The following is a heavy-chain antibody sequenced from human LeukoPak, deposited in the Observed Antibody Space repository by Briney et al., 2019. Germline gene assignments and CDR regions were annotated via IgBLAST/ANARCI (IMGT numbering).Heavy chain of an antibody. J-gene: IGHJ4*02. CDR3: ARDTGGSLGFDY. V-gene: IGHV1-2*02. D-gene: IGHD2-8*02. CDR1: GYTFTGHY. Sequence: ASVKVSCKASGYTFTGHYIHWVRQAPGQGLEWMGWINPNSGGTNYAQNFQGRVTMTRDTSISTAYMELSRLRSDETAVYYCARDTGGSLGFDYWGQGTLVTVSS. CDR2: INPNSGGT.